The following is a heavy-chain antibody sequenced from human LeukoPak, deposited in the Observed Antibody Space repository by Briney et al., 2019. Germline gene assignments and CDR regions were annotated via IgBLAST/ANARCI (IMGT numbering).Heavy chain of an antibody. CDR2: IHYSGST. V-gene: IGHV4-59*01. D-gene: IGHD6-19*01. Sequence: SETLSLTCSVSGGSISSYYWSWIRQPPGKGLEYIGYIHYSGSTNYSPSLKSRVTISVDTSKNQFSLKLTSVTAADTVVYYCVRVGWGAFNVWGQGTMVTVSS. CDR1: GGSISSYY. J-gene: IGHJ3*01. CDR3: VRVGWGAFNV.